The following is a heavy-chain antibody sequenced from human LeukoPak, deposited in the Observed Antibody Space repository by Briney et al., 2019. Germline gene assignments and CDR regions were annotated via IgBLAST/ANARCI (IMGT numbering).Heavy chain of an antibody. CDR3: VSYYSTSGSYYNGLDF. Sequence: SETLSLTCTVSGYSISSGYYWGWIRQPPGKGLEWIGNIYRSGNTYYNPSLKSRVTISVDTSKNQFSLKLNSVTAADTAVYYCVSYYSTSGSYYNGLDFWGQGTLVTVSS. V-gene: IGHV4-38-2*02. D-gene: IGHD3-10*01. CDR2: IYRSGNT. J-gene: IGHJ4*02. CDR1: GYSISSGYY.